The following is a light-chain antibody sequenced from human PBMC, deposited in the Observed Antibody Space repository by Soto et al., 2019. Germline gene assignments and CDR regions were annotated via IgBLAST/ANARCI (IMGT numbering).Light chain of an antibody. V-gene: IGLV2-14*01. CDR3: TSYSSSDIFYV. J-gene: IGLJ1*01. CDR2: QVT. CDR1: SSDIGGDYY. Sequence: QSALTQPASVSGSPGQSITISCTGTSSDIGGDYYVSWYQHHPGKAPKLLIYQVTNRPSRVSNRFSGSKSGNTASLTISGLQADDEADYYCTSYSSSDIFYVFGTGTKLTVL.